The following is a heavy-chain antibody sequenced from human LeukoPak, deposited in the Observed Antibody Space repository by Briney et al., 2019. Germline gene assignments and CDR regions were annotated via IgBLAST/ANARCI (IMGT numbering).Heavy chain of an antibody. J-gene: IGHJ6*03. Sequence: SETLSLTCTVSGGSISSSYWSWIRQPPGKGLEWIGYIYYIGSTNYNPSLKSRVTISVDTSKNQFSLKLSSVTAADMAVYYCARVPRGYYYYYMDVWGKGTTVTVSS. CDR2: IYYIGST. CDR3: ARVPRGYYYYYMDV. V-gene: IGHV4-59*01. CDR1: GGSISSSY.